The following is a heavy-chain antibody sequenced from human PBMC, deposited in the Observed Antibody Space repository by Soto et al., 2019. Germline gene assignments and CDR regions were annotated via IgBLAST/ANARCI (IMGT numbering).Heavy chain of an antibody. D-gene: IGHD3-22*01. CDR2: IYYSGST. CDR1: GGSISSGGYY. CDR3: ARVTYYYDSSGYNFDY. V-gene: IGHV4-31*03. Sequence: SETLSLTCTVSGGSISSGGYYWSWIRQHPGKGLEWIGYIYYSGSTYYNPSLKSRVIISVDTSKNQFSLKLSSVTAADTAVYYCARVTYYYDSSGYNFDYWGQGTLVTVSS. J-gene: IGHJ4*02.